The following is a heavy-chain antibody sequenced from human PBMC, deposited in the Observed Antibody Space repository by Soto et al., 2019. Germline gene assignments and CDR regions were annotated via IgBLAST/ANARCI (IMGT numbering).Heavy chain of an antibody. CDR3: ARDEAAADYEFDY. V-gene: IGHV3-30-3*01. J-gene: IGHJ4*02. D-gene: IGHD6-13*01. Sequence: GGSLRLSCAASGFTFSSYAMHWVRQAPGKGLEWVAVISYDGSNKYYADSVKGRFTISRDNSKNTLYLQMNSLRAEDTAVYYCARDEAAADYEFDYWGQGTLVTVSS. CDR2: ISYDGSNK. CDR1: GFTFSSYA.